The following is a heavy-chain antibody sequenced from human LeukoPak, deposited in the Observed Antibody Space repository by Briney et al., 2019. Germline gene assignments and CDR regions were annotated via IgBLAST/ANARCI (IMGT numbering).Heavy chain of an antibody. J-gene: IGHJ4*02. V-gene: IGHV3-33*01. D-gene: IGHD1-20*01. CDR1: GFTFSSYG. CDR2: IWYDGSNK. CDR3: ARDRVTGTTGHYFDY. Sequence: GGSLRLSCAASGFTFSSYGMHWVRQAPGKGLEWVAVIWYDGSNKYYAASVKGRFTISSDNSKNTLYLQMNSLRAEDTAVYYCARDRVTGTTGHYFDYWGQGTLVTVSS.